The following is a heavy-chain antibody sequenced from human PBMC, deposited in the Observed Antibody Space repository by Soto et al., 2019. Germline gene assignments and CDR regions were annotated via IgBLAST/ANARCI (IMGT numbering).Heavy chain of an antibody. CDR2: MYPDDSDI. CDR3: ATAYVYDFENSNYYRDAFDI. J-gene: IGHJ3*02. V-gene: IGHV5-51*01. Sequence: GESLKISCKASGYSFSFYWIGWVRQMPGKGLEWMAIMYPDDSDIRYSPSFEAHVTISADKSTSTAFLQWSSLKASDTAMYYCATAYVYDFENSNYYRDAFDIWGQGALVTVSS. CDR1: GYSFSFYW. D-gene: IGHD3-22*01.